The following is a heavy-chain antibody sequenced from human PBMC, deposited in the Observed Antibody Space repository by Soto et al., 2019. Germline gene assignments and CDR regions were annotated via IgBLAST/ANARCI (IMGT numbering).Heavy chain of an antibody. CDR3: AKWNVQGTAMVERSDP. J-gene: IGHJ5*02. Sequence: GGSLRLSCAASGFTVSSNYMSWVRQAPEKELEWVSVIYSGGSTYYADSMKGRFTISRDNSKNTLYLQMNSLRAEDTAVYYCAKWNVQGTAMVERSDPRGQGTLVTVSS. CDR1: GFTVSSNY. D-gene: IGHD5-18*01. V-gene: IGHV3-53*01. CDR2: IYSGGST.